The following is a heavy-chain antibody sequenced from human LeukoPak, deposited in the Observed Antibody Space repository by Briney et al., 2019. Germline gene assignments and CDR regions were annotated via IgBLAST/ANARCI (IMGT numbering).Heavy chain of an antibody. J-gene: IGHJ4*02. Sequence: ASMKVSCKASGYTFTGYYMHWVRQAPGQGLEWMGWINPNSGGTNYAQKFQGRVTMTRDTSISTAYMELSRLRSDDTAVYYCARLSSSIAARPRRYYFDYWGQGTLVTVSS. CDR2: INPNSGGT. V-gene: IGHV1-2*02. D-gene: IGHD6-6*01. CDR3: ARLSSSIAARPRRYYFDY. CDR1: GYTFTGYY.